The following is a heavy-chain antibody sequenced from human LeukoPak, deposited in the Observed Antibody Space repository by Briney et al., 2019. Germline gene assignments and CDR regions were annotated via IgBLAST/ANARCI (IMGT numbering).Heavy chain of an antibody. CDR1: GGTFSSYA. D-gene: IGHD6-13*01. J-gene: IGHJ6*02. V-gene: IGHV1-69*04. CDR2: IIPILGIA. CDR3: ARNAAAGTTAYGMDV. Sequence: AASVKVSCKASGGTFSSYAISWVRQAPGQGLEWMGRIIPILGIANYAQKFQGRVTITADKSTSTAYMELSSLRSEDTAVYYCARNAAAGTTAYGMDVWGQGTTVTVSS.